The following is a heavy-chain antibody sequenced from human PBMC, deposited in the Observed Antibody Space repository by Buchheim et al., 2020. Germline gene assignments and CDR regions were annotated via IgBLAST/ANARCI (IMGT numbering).Heavy chain of an antibody. CDR1: RFTFSDYY. CDR2: ISSSGSTI. D-gene: IGHD3-16*02. V-gene: IGHV3-11*01. Sequence: QVQLVESGGGLVKPGGSLRLSCAASRFTFSDYYMSWIRQAPGKGLEWVSYISSSGSTIYYADSVKGRFTISRDKAKNSLYLQMNRLRAEDAAVYYCARAFDDYVWGSYRYPPVLGYWGQGTL. J-gene: IGHJ4*02. CDR3: ARAFDDYVWGSYRYPPVLGY.